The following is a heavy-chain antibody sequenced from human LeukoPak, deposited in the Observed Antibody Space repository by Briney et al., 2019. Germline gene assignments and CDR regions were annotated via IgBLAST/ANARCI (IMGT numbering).Heavy chain of an antibody. CDR2: ISGSGGST. J-gene: IGHJ6*03. D-gene: IGHD1-1*01. Sequence: QPGGSLRLSCAASGFTFSSYAMSWVRQAPGKGLEWVSGISGSGGSTYYADSVKGRFTISRDNSKNTPYLQMNSLRAEDTAVYYCATTLLRASTYMDVWGKGTTVTVSS. CDR1: GFTFSSYA. CDR3: ATTLLRASTYMDV. V-gene: IGHV3-23*01.